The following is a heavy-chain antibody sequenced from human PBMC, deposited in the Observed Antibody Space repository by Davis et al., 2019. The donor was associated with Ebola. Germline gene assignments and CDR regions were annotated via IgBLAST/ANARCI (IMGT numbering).Heavy chain of an antibody. CDR3: ARDPGDYIRGSYRPRAFDI. V-gene: IGHV4-59*01. Sequence: SETLSLTCTVSDDSIDLYSWSWIRQPPGKGLEWIGYIYYNEGTNYNPSLKSRLTISLDTSKRQFSLKLTSVTAADTAVYYCARDPGDYIRGSYRPRAFDIWGHGTMVIVSS. CDR1: DDSIDLYS. D-gene: IGHD3-16*02. J-gene: IGHJ3*02. CDR2: IYYNEGT.